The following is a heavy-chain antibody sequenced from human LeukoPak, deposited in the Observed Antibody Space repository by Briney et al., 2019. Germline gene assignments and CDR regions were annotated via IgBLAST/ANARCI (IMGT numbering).Heavy chain of an antibody. CDR3: ARRSYYFDY. D-gene: IGHD3-10*01. J-gene: IGHJ4*02. CDR1: GYSITSSSW. CDR2: IYHSGTT. Sequence: SDTLSLTCAVSGYSITSSSWWGWIRQPPGQGLEWIGYIYHSGTTYYNPSLQSRVTMSVDTSKNQFSLKLSSVIAADTAVYYCARRSYYFDYWGQGTLVTVSS. V-gene: IGHV4-28*01.